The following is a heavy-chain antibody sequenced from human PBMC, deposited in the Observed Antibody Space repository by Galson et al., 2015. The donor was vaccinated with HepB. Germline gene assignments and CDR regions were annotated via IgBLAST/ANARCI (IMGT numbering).Heavy chain of an antibody. J-gene: IGHJ4*02. D-gene: IGHD3-10*01. CDR1: GYTLTELS. V-gene: IGHV1-24*01. CDR3: ATDVLLWFREPTRFDY. Sequence: SVKVSCKVSGYTLTELSMHWVRQAPGKGLEWMGGFDPEDGETIYAQKFQGRVTMTEDTSTDTAYMELSSLRSEDTAVYYCATDVLLWFREPTRFDYWGQGTLVTVSS. CDR2: FDPEDGET.